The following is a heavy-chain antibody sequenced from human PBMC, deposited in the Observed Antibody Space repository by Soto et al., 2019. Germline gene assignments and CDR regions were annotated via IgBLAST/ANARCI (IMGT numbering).Heavy chain of an antibody. V-gene: IGHV3-23*01. CDR3: AKGVYCSGGSCYSQYFDY. CDR2: ISGSGGST. CDR1: GFTFSSYA. D-gene: IGHD2-15*01. J-gene: IGHJ4*02. Sequence: PGGSLRLSCAASGFTFSSYAMSWVRQAPGKGLEWVSAISGSGGSTYYADSVKGRFTISRDNSKNTLYLQMNSLRAEDTAVYYCAKGVYCSGGSCYSQYFDYWGQGTLVTVSS.